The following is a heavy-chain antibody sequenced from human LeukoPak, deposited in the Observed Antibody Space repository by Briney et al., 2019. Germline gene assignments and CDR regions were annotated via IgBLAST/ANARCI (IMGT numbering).Heavy chain of an antibody. CDR1: GFTFSSYA. D-gene: IGHD2-15*01. Sequence: PGGSLRLSCAASGFTFSSYAMSWFRQAPGKGLEWVSAIIGSGGSTYYADSVKGRFTISRDNSKNTLYLQMNSLRAEDTAVYYYAKWTQPYCSGGSCYGGFDYWGQGTLVTVSS. J-gene: IGHJ4*02. CDR3: AKWTQPYCSGGSCYGGFDY. CDR2: IIGSGGST. V-gene: IGHV3-23*01.